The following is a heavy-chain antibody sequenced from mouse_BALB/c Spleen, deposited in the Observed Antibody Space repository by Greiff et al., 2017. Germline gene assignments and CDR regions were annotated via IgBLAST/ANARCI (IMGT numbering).Heavy chain of an antibody. J-gene: IGHJ4*01. CDR3: TRVWSRAMDY. CDR2: IRLKSNNYAT. CDR1: GFTFSNYW. V-gene: IGHV6-6*02. Sequence: EVQLQESGGGLVQPGGSMKLSCVASGFTFSNYWMNWVRQSPEKGLEWVAEIRLKSNNYATHYAESVKGRFTISRDDSKSSVYLQMNNLRAEDTGIYYCTRVWSRAMDYWGQGTSVTVSS.